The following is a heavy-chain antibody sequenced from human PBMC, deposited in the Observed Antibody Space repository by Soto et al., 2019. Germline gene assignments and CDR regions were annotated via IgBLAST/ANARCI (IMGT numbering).Heavy chain of an antibody. D-gene: IGHD6-19*01. V-gene: IGHV3-30*18. CDR2: ISYDGSNK. CDR1: GFAFSSYG. J-gene: IGHJ2*01. CDR3: AKELAVAGRWYFDL. Sequence: QVQLVESGGGVVQPGRSLRLSCAASGFAFSSYGMHWVRQAPGKGLEWVAVISYDGSNKYYADSVKGRFTISRDNSKNTLYLQMNSLRAEDTAVYYCAKELAVAGRWYFDLWGRGTLATVSS.